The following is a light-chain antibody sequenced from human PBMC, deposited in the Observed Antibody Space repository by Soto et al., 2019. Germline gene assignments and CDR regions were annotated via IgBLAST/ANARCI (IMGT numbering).Light chain of an antibody. CDR3: QQYDIYDNT. CDR1: HSISTR. CDR2: DAS. J-gene: IGKJ2*01. V-gene: IGKV1-5*01. Sequence: IQMTQSPSTVSAAVGDRVTITCRATHSISTRLAWHQQKPGTAPKRLIYDASTLESGVPSRFSGSGSGTEFTLTISSLQPDDLATYYCQQYDIYDNTFGQGTKLEMK.